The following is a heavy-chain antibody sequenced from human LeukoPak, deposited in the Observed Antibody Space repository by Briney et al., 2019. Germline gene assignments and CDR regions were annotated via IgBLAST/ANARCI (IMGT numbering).Heavy chain of an antibody. Sequence: PGGSLRLSCAASGFTFSDYSMTWVRQAPGKGLEWVCYISSSSSHIYYRDSVKGRFTISRDNAKNSVYLQMNNLSDEDTAVYFCASPPEVMQFGGNNWGQGTLVTVSS. V-gene: IGHV3-48*02. CDR3: ASPPEVMQFGGNN. J-gene: IGHJ4*02. CDR2: ISSSSSHI. CDR1: GFTFSDYS. D-gene: IGHD3-16*01.